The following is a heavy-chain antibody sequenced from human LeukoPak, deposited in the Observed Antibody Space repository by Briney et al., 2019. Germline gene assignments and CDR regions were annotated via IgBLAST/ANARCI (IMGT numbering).Heavy chain of an antibody. V-gene: IGHV3-21*04. Sequence: PGGSLRLSCAASGFTFSSYSMNWVRQAPGKGLEWVSSISSSSSYIYYADSVKGRFTISRDNAKNSLYLQMNSLRAEDTAVYYCARDGVITYYYDSSGYLAPPDFDYWGQGTLVTVSS. CDR3: ARDGVITYYYDSSGYLAPPDFDY. D-gene: IGHD3-22*01. CDR1: GFTFSSYS. CDR2: ISSSSSYI. J-gene: IGHJ4*02.